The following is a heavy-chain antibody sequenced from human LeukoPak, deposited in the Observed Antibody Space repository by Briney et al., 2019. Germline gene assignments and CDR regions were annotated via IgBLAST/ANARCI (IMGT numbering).Heavy chain of an antibody. Sequence: PRRSLRLSSAASGFTFSTYAVSWVRQAPGNGLEWVSLISGSGGNTYYAYSVKGRFNISRDNSKNTLYLQMDSLRAEDTAIYYCAKKVSSCGGPYYSDYWGQGTLVTVSS. CDR2: ISGSGGNT. D-gene: IGHD2-2*01. V-gene: IGHV3-23*01. J-gene: IGHJ4*02. CDR3: AKKVSSCGGPYYSDY. CDR1: GFTFSTYA.